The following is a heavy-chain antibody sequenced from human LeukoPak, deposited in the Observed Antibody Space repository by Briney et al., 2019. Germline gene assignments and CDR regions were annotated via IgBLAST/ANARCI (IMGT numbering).Heavy chain of an antibody. CDR2: IYSGFGT. V-gene: IGHV3-23*05. J-gene: IGHJ4*02. CDR3: AKIAVAADNY. D-gene: IGHD6-19*01. CDR1: GFAFRNYA. Sequence: GGSLRLSCAVSGFAFRNYAMTWVRQAPGKGLEWVSSIYSGFGTHYTDSVKGRVTISRDNSKNTLYLQMNGLRAEDTAVYYCAKIAVAADNYWAQGTLVAVSS.